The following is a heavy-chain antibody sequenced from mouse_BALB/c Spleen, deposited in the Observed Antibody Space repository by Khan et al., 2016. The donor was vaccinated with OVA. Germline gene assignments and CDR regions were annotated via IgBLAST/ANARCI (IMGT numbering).Heavy chain of an antibody. CDR1: GDSITTGY. CDR3: ARSTYRYAFVY. V-gene: IGHV3-8*02. D-gene: IGHD2-14*01. Sequence: EVQLQESGPSLVKPSQTLSLTCSVTGDSITTGYWNWIRKFPGNKLEYMGYIIYTGYTYYNPSPKIRISITRHTSNNQSYLQLNSVTDEDTATYYCARSTYRYAFVYWGQGTLVTVSA. CDR2: IIYTGYT. J-gene: IGHJ3*01.